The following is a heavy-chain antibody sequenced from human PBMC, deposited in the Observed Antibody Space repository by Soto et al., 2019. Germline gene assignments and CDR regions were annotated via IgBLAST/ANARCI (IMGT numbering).Heavy chain of an antibody. CDR3: ARDFVVGGPTINYYYGMDV. CDR2: IYSAGNT. D-gene: IGHD1-26*01. J-gene: IGHJ6*02. V-gene: IGHV3-66*01. Sequence: PVGSLRLCCAASGFTVSSNYMSWVRQAPGKGLEWISIIYSAGNTYYADSVKGRFTISRDNSKNTLYLQMNSLGAEDTAVYYCARDFVVGGPTINYYYGMDVWGQGTTVTVSS. CDR1: GFTVSSNY.